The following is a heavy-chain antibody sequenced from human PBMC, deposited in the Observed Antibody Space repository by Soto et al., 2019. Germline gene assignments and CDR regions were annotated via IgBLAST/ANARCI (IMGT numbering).Heavy chain of an antibody. J-gene: IGHJ6*02. CDR2: IVPLFSTP. Sequence: ASVKVSCKASGGTFSSYAFSWVRQAPGQRLEWMGGIVPLFSTPNYAQKFQGRVTITAGESTSTAYMELRSLRSEDTALYYCAVGYCNGGSCFGYYYGMDVWGQGTTVTVS. D-gene: IGHD2-15*01. CDR3: AVGYCNGGSCFGYYYGMDV. V-gene: IGHV1-69*13. CDR1: GGTFSSYA.